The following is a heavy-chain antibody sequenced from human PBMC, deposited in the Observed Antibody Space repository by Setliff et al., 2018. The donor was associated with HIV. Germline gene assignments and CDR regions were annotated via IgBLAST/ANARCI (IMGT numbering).Heavy chain of an antibody. V-gene: IGHV4-59*05. CDR2: FYYSGST. CDR1: GGSIRSYY. CDR3: ARITGDSGHPRFFDY. Sequence: SETLSLTCTVSGGSIRSYYWSWIRQPAGKGLEYIGSFYYSGSTYYNPSLKSRVTISVDTSKNQISLKLSSVTAADTAVYYCARITGDSGHPRFFDYWGQGTLVTVSS. D-gene: IGHD1-26*01. J-gene: IGHJ4*02.